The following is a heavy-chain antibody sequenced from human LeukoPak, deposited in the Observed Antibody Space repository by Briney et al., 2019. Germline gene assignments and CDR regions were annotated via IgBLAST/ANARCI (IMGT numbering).Heavy chain of an antibody. CDR1: GFTFSSYN. CDR3: ARDPYSGSYGNYYYYFMDV. CDR2: ITSGSSYR. D-gene: IGHD1-26*01. Sequence: GGSLRLSCAASGFTFSSYNMNWVRQAPGKVLEWVSSITSGSSYRFYADSVKGRFTISRDNAKNSLYLQMNSLRAEDTAVYYCARDPYSGSYGNYYYYFMDVWGKGTTVTISS. J-gene: IGHJ6*03. V-gene: IGHV3-21*01.